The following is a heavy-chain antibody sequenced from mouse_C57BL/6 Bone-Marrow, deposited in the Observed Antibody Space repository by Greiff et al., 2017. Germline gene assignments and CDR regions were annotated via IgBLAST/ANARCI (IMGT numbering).Heavy chain of an antibody. CDR3: ARKDYYGRDY. J-gene: IGHJ2*01. CDR1: GYAFSSSW. V-gene: IGHV1-82*01. CDR2: IYPGDGDT. D-gene: IGHD1-2*01. Sequence: QVQLQQSGPALVKPGASVKIACKASGYAFSSSWMNWVKQRPGKGLEWIGRIYPGDGDTNYNGKFKGKATLTADKSSSTAYMQLSSLTSEDSAVYFCARKDYYGRDYWGQGTTLTVSS.